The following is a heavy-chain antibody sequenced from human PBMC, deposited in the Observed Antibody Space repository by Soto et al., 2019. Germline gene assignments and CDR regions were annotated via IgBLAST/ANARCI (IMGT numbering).Heavy chain of an antibody. V-gene: IGHV4-59*13. CDR1: GGSITTCH. D-gene: IGHD6-19*01. Sequence: QVQLQESGPGLVKPSETLSLTCTVSGGSITTCHWSWIRQPPEKGLDRIGYLYNSGSTNYNPSLKSRHAISVDTSKNQHSLKRNSVTAADTAVEYCALRSRWYQNYYYGMDLWGQGTTVTVSS. CDR2: LYNSGST. J-gene: IGHJ6*02. CDR3: ALRSRWYQNYYYGMDL.